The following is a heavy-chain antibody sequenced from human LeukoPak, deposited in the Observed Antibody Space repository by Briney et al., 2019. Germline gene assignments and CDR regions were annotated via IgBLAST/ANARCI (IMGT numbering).Heavy chain of an antibody. V-gene: IGHV3-74*01. CDR1: GFTFSSYW. CDR3: VRGDGGPRDY. CDR2: INGDGSST. Sequence: PGGSLRLSCAASGFTFSSYWMHWVRHVPGKGLVWVSRINGDGSSTSYADSVKGRFTIARDNAKNTVYLQVNSLRAEDAAVYYCVRGDGGPRDYWGQGTLVTVSS. D-gene: IGHD4-23*01. J-gene: IGHJ4*02.